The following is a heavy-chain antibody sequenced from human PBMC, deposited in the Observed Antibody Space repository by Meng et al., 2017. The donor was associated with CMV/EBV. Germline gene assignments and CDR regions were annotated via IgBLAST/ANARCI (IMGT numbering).Heavy chain of an antibody. CDR1: GFTFDDYA. V-gene: IGHV3-9*01. CDR2: ISWNSGSI. Sequence: SLRLSCAASGFTFDDYAMHWVRQVPGKGLEWVSGISWNSGSIGYADSVRGRFTISRDNAKNSLYLQMNSLRAEDTAFYYCAKVLKHYTDYYQYGMDVWGQGTTVTVSS. J-gene: IGHJ6*02. D-gene: IGHD3-3*01. CDR3: AKVLKHYTDYYQYGMDV.